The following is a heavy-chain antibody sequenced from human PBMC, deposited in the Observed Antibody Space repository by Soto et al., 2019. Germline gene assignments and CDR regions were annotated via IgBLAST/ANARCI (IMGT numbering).Heavy chain of an antibody. CDR2: INHSGST. Sequence: SETLSLTCAVYGGSFSGYYWSWIRQPPGKGLEWIGEINHSGSTNYNPSLKSRVTISVDTSKNQFSLKLSSVTAEDTAVYYCARDRDSSSWYGMDVWGQGTTVTVSS. J-gene: IGHJ6*02. D-gene: IGHD6-13*01. V-gene: IGHV4-34*01. CDR1: GGSFSGYY. CDR3: ARDRDSSSWYGMDV.